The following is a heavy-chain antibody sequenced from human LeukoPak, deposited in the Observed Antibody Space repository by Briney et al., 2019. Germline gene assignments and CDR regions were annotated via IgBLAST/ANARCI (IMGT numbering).Heavy chain of an antibody. V-gene: IGHV3-48*04. CDR2: ISSSSSTI. CDR3: ARDSPPARPYYYYYYMDV. J-gene: IGHJ6*03. D-gene: IGHD6-6*01. CDR1: GFTFSSYS. Sequence: QPGGSLRLSCAASGFTFSSYSMNWVRQAPGKGLEWVSYISSSSSTIYYADSVKGRFTISRDNAKNSLYLQMNSLRAEDTAVYYCARDSPPARPYYYYYYMDVWGKGTTVTVSS.